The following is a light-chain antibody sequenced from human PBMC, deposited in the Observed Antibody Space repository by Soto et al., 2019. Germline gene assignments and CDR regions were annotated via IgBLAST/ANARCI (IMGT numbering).Light chain of an antibody. CDR3: QLYGSSPPRYT. V-gene: IGKV3-20*01. CDR1: QSVSSNH. CDR2: AAS. Sequence: EIVSTQSPGTLYLSPGERATLSCRASQSVSSNHLAWYQQKRGQAPRLLIYAASARATGIPDRFSGSGSGTDFTLTISRLEPEDFAVYFCQLYGSSPPRYTFAQGTK. J-gene: IGKJ2*01.